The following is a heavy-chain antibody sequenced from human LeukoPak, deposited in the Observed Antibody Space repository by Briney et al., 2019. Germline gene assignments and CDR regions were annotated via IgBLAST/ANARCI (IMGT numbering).Heavy chain of an antibody. D-gene: IGHD3-9*01. CDR3: ARDLVTTAGYFDWLFDY. CDR2: ISYDGSNK. CDR1: GFTFSSYA. V-gene: IGHV3-30*04. Sequence: GGSLRVSCAASGFTFSSYAMHWVRQAPDKGLEWVAVISYDGSNKYYADSVKGRFTISRDNSKNTLYLQMNSLRAEDTAVYYCARDLVTTAGYFDWLFDYWGQGTLVTVSS. J-gene: IGHJ4*02.